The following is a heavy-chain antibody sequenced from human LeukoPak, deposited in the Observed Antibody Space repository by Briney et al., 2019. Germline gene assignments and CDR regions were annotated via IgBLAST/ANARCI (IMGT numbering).Heavy chain of an antibody. CDR1: GDSVSSNSAA. D-gene: IGHD6-19*01. J-gene: IGHJ4*02. Sequence: SQTLSLTCAISGDSVSSNSAAWNWIRQSPSRGLEWLGRTYYRSKLYDDYAGYVNSRMTINTDTSKNQFSLQLNSVTPEDTAVYYCARALIAVGAHYFDYWGQGNLVTVSS. CDR2: TYYRSKLYD. CDR3: ARALIAVGAHYFDY. V-gene: IGHV6-1*01.